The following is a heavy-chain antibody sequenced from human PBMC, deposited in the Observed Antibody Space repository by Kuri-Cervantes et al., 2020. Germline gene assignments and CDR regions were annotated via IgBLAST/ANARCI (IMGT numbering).Heavy chain of an antibody. V-gene: IGHV3-9*01. CDR1: GFTFDDYA. CDR3: ATDRRWPSGYLDL. J-gene: IGHJ2*01. Sequence: SLKISCAASGFTFDDYAMHWVRQAPGKGLEWVSGISWNSGSIGYADSVKGRFTISRDNAKNSLYLQMNSLRVEDTAVYYCATDRRWPSGYLDLWGRGILVTVSS. D-gene: IGHD3-16*02. CDR2: ISWNSGSI.